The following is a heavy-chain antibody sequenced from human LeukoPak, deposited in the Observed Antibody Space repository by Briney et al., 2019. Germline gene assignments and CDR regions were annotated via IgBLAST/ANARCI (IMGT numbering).Heavy chain of an antibody. J-gene: IGHJ3*02. CDR1: GFTFSSDS. D-gene: IGHD3-3*01. V-gene: IGHV3-69-1*01. CDR3: ARAQTLFWEFDGFDI. Sequence: GGSLRLSCVASGFTFSSDSINWVRQAPGKGLEWIATVTSTNKIHYADSVKGRFTISRDNAENSVYLQMNSLRDEDTAVYSCARAQTLFWEFDGFDIWGRGTKVTVSS. CDR2: VTSTNKI.